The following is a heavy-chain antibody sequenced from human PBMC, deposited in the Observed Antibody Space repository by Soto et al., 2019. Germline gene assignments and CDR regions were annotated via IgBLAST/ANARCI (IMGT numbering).Heavy chain of an antibody. J-gene: IGHJ4*02. V-gene: IGHV3-21*01. CDR1: GFTFSSYG. CDR3: ARVAY. Sequence: PGGSLRLSCAASGFTFSSYGMHWVRQAPGKGLEWVASISSGSSDTWYADSVKGRFIISRDNAQNSLFLQMNTPRPEDTAMYYCARVAYWGPGTQVTVSS. CDR2: ISSGSSDT.